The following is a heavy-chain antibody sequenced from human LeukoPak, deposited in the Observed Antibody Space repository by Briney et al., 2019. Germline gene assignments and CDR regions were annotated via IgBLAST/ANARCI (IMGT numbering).Heavy chain of an antibody. D-gene: IGHD3-10*01. Sequence: SGGSLRLSCAASGFTFSSYWMSWVRQAPGKGLEWVANIKQDGSEKSYMDSVKGRFTISRDNAKNSLYLQMNSLRAEDTAVYYCARDCVEIRGVIIMCYFDYWGQGTLVTVSS. J-gene: IGHJ4*02. CDR2: IKQDGSEK. CDR3: ARDCVEIRGVIIMCYFDY. V-gene: IGHV3-7*01. CDR1: GFTFSSYW.